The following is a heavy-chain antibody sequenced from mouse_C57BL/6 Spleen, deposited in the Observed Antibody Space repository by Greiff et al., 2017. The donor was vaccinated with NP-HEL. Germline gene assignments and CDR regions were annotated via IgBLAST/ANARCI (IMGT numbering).Heavy chain of an antibody. V-gene: IGHV1-55*01. CDR3: ARSRDGYSQYYFDY. Sequence: QVQLQQPGAELVKPGASVKMSCKASGYTFTSYWITWVKQRPGQGLGWIGDFYPGSGSTNYNEKFKSKATLTVDTSSSTAYMQLSSLTSEDSAVYYCARSRDGYSQYYFDYWGQGTTLTVSS. D-gene: IGHD2-3*01. CDR1: GYTFTSYW. J-gene: IGHJ2*01. CDR2: FYPGSGST.